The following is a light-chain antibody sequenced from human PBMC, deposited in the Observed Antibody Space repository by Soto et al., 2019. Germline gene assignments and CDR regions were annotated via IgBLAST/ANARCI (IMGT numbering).Light chain of an antibody. Sequence: QSALTQPPSASGSPGQSVTISCTGTSSDVGAYKYVSWYHQYPGKAPKLMIYEVTKRPSGVPDRFSGSKSGNTASLTVSGRQAADEADYYCSSYVGKEIWLFGGGTKLTVL. CDR2: EVT. CDR1: SSDVGAYKY. J-gene: IGLJ3*02. V-gene: IGLV2-8*01. CDR3: SSYVGKEIWL.